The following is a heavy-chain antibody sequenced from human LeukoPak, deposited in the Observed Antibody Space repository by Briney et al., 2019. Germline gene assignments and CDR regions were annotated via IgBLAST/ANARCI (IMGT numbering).Heavy chain of an antibody. V-gene: IGHV3-23*01. Sequence: ASLRLSCAASGFTFTSYAMSWVRQAPGKGLEWVSCISACGGNTNYADSVKGRFTISRDTSTNTLYLQMNSLRAEDTAVYYCAKDGGYCSSTSCSGGDFDYWGQGTLVTVSS. CDR3: AKDGGYCSSTSCSGGDFDY. D-gene: IGHD2-2*01. J-gene: IGHJ4*02. CDR1: GFTFTSYA. CDR2: ISACGGNT.